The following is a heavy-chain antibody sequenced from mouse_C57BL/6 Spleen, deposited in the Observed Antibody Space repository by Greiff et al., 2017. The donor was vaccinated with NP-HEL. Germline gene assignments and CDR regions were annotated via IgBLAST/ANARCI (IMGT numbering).Heavy chain of an antibody. J-gene: IGHJ1*03. Sequence: VQLQQSGAELARPGASVKMSCKASGYTFTSYTMHWVKQRPGQGLEWIGYINPSSGYTKYNQKFKDKATLTADKSSSTAYMQLSSLTSEDSAVYYCARSRGTGYFDVWGTGTTVTVSS. CDR3: ARSRGTGYFDV. D-gene: IGHD3-3*01. CDR2: INPSSGYT. CDR1: GYTFTSYT. V-gene: IGHV1-4*01.